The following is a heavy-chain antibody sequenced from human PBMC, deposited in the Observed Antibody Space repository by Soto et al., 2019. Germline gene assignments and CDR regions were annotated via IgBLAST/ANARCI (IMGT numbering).Heavy chain of an antibody. Sequence: PGGSLRLSCAASGFTFSSSAMDWVRQAPGKGLEWVATYGGGGGYAYYADSVKGRFTISRDDSKSTLSLQMNGLRADDTALYYCAPHVSCSGGSCQYDAFAIRGQGTMVTVSS. D-gene: IGHD2-15*01. J-gene: IGHJ3*02. CDR1: GFTFSSSA. CDR3: APHVSCSGGSCQYDAFAI. CDR2: YGGGGGYA. V-gene: IGHV3-23*01.